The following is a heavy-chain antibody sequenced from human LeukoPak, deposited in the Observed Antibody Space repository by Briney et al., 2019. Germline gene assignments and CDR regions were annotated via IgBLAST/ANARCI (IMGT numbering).Heavy chain of an antibody. Sequence: PGGSQRLSCAASGFTFSSFAMSWVRQAPGKGLEWVSGISGRDGSTYYADSVRGRFTISRDNSKNTLYLQMNSLRAEDTAVYYCAHGTMYQLDFWGQGTLVTVSS. CDR3: AHGTMYQLDF. CDR2: ISGRDGST. J-gene: IGHJ4*02. V-gene: IGHV3-23*01. CDR1: GFTFSSFA. D-gene: IGHD2-2*01.